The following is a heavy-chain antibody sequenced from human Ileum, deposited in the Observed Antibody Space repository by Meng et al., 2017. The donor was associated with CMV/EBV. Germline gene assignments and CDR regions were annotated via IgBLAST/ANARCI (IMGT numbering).Heavy chain of an antibody. CDR2: IYPGDSDT. V-gene: IGHV5-51*01. D-gene: IGHD6-19*01. Sequence: CKGAGYRFTSFWVGWVRQMPGKGLEWMGIIYPGDSDTRYSPSFQGQVTISADKSISTAYLQWSSLKASDTAMYYCARCEVGVAVPNYWGQGTLVTVSS. CDR1: GYRFTSFW. CDR3: ARCEVGVAVPNY. J-gene: IGHJ4*02.